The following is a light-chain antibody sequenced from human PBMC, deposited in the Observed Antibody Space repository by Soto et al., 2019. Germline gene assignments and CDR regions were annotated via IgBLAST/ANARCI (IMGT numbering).Light chain of an antibody. CDR2: GNR. V-gene: IGLV2-14*03. CDR1: SSDVGDYNF. J-gene: IGLJ3*02. Sequence: QSALTQPASVSGSPGQSITISCTGTSSDVGDYNFVSWYQQHPGKAPKLVVFGNRNRPSGVPERFSGSKSGTSASLAITGLQAEDEADYYCQAYDYSLTAFVFGGGTKLTVL. CDR3: QAYDYSLTAFV.